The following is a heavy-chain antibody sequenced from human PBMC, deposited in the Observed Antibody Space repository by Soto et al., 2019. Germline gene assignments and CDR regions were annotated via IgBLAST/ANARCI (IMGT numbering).Heavy chain of an antibody. Sequence: ASVKVSCKASGGTFSSYAISWVRQAPGQGLEWMGGIIPIFGTANYAQKFQGRVTITADKSTSTAYMELSSLRSEDTAVYYCAGYCSSTSCYTTVTMGAPYQYWGQGTLVTVSS. CDR2: IIPIFGTA. D-gene: IGHD2-2*01. J-gene: IGHJ4*02. V-gene: IGHV1-69*06. CDR1: GGTFSSYA. CDR3: AGYCSSTSCYTTVTMGAPYQY.